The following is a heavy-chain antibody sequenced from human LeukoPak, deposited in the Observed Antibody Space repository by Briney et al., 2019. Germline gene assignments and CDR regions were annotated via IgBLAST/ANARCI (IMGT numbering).Heavy chain of an antibody. D-gene: IGHD4-17*01. Sequence: GGSLRLSCAASGFTFSSYDMSWVRQAPGRGLEWVSSISIGGDTTYSDSVKGRFTISRDNSKNTLYLQLDSLRAEDTAIYYCAKEIRPNDCWGQGTLVTVS. CDR3: AKEIRPNDC. CDR1: GFTFSSYD. V-gene: IGHV3-23*01. CDR2: ISIGGDTT. J-gene: IGHJ4*02.